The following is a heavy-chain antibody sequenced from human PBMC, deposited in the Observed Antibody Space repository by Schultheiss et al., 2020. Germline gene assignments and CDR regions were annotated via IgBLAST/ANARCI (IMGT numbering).Heavy chain of an antibody. CDR1: GGSISGGGYY. CDR2: IYYSGST. CDR3: ARDYPGYLDC. V-gene: IGHV4-61*08. D-gene: IGHD3-10*01. Sequence: SQTLSLTCTVSGGSISGGGYYWSWIRQHPGKGLEWIGYIYYSGSTNYNPSLKSRVTISVDTSKNQFSLKLSSVTAADTAVYYCARDYPGYLDCWGQGTLVTVSS. J-gene: IGHJ4*02.